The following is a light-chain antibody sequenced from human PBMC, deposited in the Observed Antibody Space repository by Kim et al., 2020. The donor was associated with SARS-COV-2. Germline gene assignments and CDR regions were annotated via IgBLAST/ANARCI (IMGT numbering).Light chain of an antibody. Sequence: PAGHVTLTRASTTGAVTSGHYPYWFQQRSGQAPKTLIYDTRYKFSWTPARFSGSLIGGKAALTLSDAQPEDEADYYCLISHNGGRVFGGGTQLTVL. CDR3: LISHNGGRV. CDR1: TGAVTSGHY. V-gene: IGLV7-46*01. CDR2: DTR. J-gene: IGLJ3*02.